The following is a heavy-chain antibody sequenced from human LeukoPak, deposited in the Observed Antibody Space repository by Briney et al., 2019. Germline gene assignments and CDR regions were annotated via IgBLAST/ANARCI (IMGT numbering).Heavy chain of an antibody. CDR1: GYSFTSYW. Sequence: GESLKISCKGSGYSFTSYWIGWVRQMPGKGLEWMGIIHPGDSDTTYSPSFQGQVTISADKSISTAYLQWSSLKASDTAMYYCARSYSSGSYYNWFDPWGQGTLVTVSS. CDR2: IHPGDSDT. CDR3: ARSYSSGSYYNWFDP. J-gene: IGHJ5*02. V-gene: IGHV5-51*01. D-gene: IGHD3-10*01.